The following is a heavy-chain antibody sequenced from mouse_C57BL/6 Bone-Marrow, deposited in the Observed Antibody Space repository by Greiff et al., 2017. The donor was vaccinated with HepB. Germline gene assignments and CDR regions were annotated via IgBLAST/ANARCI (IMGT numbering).Heavy chain of an antibody. CDR2: IDPSDSYT. D-gene: IGHD2-2*01. J-gene: IGHJ2*01. CDR1: GYTFTSYW. V-gene: IGHV1-69*01. Sequence: QVQLQQPGAELVMPGASVKLSCKASGYTFTSYWMHWVKQRPGQGLEWIGEIDPSDSYTNYNQKSKGKSALTVAKSSSTAYMQLSSLTSEDSAVYDCARSGGLRGYFDYWGQGTTLTVSA. CDR3: ARSGGLRGYFDY.